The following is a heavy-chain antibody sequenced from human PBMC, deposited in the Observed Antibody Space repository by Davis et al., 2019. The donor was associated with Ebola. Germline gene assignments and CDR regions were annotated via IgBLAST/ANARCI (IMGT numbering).Heavy chain of an antibody. CDR2: IYYSGST. D-gene: IGHD6-13*01. J-gene: IGHJ6*02. V-gene: IGHV4-39*01. Sequence: SETLSLTCTVSGGSVSSSSYYWGWIRQPPGKGLEWIGSIYYSGSTYYNPSLKSRVTISVDTSKNQFSLKLSSVTAADTAVYYCARVSEEQLVGGGDYYYYYGMDVWGQGTTVTVSS. CDR3: ARVSEEQLVGGGDYYYYYGMDV. CDR1: GGSVSSSSYY.